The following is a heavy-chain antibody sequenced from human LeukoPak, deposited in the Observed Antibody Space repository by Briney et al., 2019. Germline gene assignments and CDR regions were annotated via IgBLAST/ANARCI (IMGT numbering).Heavy chain of an antibody. Sequence: RASVKVSCKASGYTFTSYYMHLVRQAPGQGLEWMGMINPSGGSTTYAQKFQGRVNMTRDMSTSTVYMELSSLRAEDTGVFYCARDVAYSAFDYWGQGTLVTVSS. D-gene: IGHD2-21*01. J-gene: IGHJ4*02. CDR3: ARDVAYSAFDY. CDR1: GYTFTSYY. V-gene: IGHV1-46*01. CDR2: INPSGGST.